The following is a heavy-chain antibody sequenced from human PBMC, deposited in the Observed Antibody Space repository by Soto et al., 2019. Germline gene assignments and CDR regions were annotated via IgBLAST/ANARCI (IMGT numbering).Heavy chain of an antibody. J-gene: IGHJ6*02. CDR2: MNPNSGNT. CDR1: GGTFSSYA. V-gene: IGHV1-8*02. CDR3: ARGGYSYGYSFDGMDV. D-gene: IGHD5-18*01. Sequence: ASVKVSCKASGGTFSSYAISWVRRATGQGLEWMGWMNPNSGNTGYAQKFQGRVTMTRNTSISTAYMELSSLRSEDTAVYYCARGGYSYGYSFDGMDVWGQGTTVTVSS.